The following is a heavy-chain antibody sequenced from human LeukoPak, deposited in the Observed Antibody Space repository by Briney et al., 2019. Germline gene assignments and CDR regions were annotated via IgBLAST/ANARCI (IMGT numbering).Heavy chain of an antibody. D-gene: IGHD2-2*01. Sequence: PGGSLRLSCSAYGFTFSSYAMHWVRQAPGKGLEYVSAISSNGGSTYYADSVKGRFTISRDNSKNTLYLQMSSLRAEDTAVYYCVKDIVVPAAILDYWGQGTLVTVSS. CDR3: VKDIVVPAAILDY. CDR1: GFTFSSYA. J-gene: IGHJ4*02. CDR2: ISSNGGST. V-gene: IGHV3-64D*06.